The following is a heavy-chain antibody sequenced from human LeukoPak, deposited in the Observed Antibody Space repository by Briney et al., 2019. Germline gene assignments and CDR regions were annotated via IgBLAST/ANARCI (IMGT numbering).Heavy chain of an antibody. J-gene: IGHJ4*02. CDR1: GFTFSSYS. CDR2: ISSSSYI. Sequence: GGSLRLSCAASGFTFSSYSMTWVRQAPGKGLEWVSSISSSSYIYYADSVKGRFTISRDNAKNSLYLQMNSLRAEDTAVYYCARDKGIYYDSSGYDYWGQGTLVTVSS. D-gene: IGHD3-22*01. V-gene: IGHV3-21*01. CDR3: ARDKGIYYDSSGYDY.